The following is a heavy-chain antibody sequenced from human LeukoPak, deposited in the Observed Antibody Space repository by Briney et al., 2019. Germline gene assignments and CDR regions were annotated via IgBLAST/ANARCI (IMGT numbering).Heavy chain of an antibody. CDR3: ARGFLGSYGMDV. Sequence: GASVKVSCKASGYAFTSYDINWVRQATGQGLEWMGWMNPNSGNTGYAQKFQGRVTMTRNTSISTAYMELSSLRSEDTAVYYCARGFLGSYGMDVWGQGTTVTVSS. D-gene: IGHD3-3*01. V-gene: IGHV1-8*01. CDR2: MNPNSGNT. J-gene: IGHJ6*02. CDR1: GYAFTSYD.